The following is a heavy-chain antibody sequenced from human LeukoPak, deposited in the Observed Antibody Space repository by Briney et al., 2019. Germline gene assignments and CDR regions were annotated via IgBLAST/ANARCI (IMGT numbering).Heavy chain of an antibody. D-gene: IGHD3-10*01. J-gene: IGHJ4*02. V-gene: IGHV4-34*01. CDR3: ARRSIWFGDIDY. CDR1: GGSISSYY. CDR2: INHSGST. Sequence: PSETLSLTCTVSGGSISSYYWSWIRQPPGKGLEWIGEINHSGSTNYNPSLKSRVTISVDTSKNQFSLKLSSVTAADTAVYYCARRSIWFGDIDYWGQGTLVTVSS.